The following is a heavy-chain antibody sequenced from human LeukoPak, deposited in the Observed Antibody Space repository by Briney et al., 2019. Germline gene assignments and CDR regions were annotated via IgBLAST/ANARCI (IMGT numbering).Heavy chain of an antibody. D-gene: IGHD6-13*01. CDR1: GFPFSSYS. CDR2: IKPDGTTK. V-gene: IGHV3-7*03. Sequence: GGSLRLSCAASGFPFSSYSMTWVRQAPGKGLEWVANIKPDGTTKFYVDSVKGRFTISRDNALNSPYLQMNSLRAEDTAIYYCARSIPYGTTWYGRSDYWGQGTLVTVSS. J-gene: IGHJ4*02. CDR3: ARSIPYGTTWYGRSDY.